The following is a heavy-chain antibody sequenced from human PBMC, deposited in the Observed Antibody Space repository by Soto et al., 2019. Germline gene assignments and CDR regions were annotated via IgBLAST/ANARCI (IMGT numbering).Heavy chain of an antibody. J-gene: IGHJ6*02. CDR1: GFTFSDYY. CDR2: ISSSGSTI. Sequence: LRLSCAASGFTFSDYYMSWIRQAPGKGLEWVSYISSSGSTIYYADSVKGRFTISRDNAKNSLYLQMNSLRAEDTAVYYCARDIVVVPAAIPEGHYYGMDVWGQGTTVTVSS. V-gene: IGHV3-11*01. D-gene: IGHD2-2*02. CDR3: ARDIVVVPAAIPEGHYYGMDV.